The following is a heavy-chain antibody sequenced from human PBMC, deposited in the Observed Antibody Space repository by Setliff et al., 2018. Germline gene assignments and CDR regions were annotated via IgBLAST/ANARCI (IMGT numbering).Heavy chain of an antibody. D-gene: IGHD1-26*01. CDR1: GGSFRGYY. J-gene: IGHJ4*02. CDR3: ARSFSRSGKFLLDY. Sequence: SETLSLTCAVYGGSFRGYYWSWIRQPPGKRLEWIGEIIHSGSTNYNPSLKSRVTISMDTSKNQFSLKVPSVTAADTAVYYCARSFSRSGKFLLDYWGQGALVTVAS. V-gene: IGHV4-34*12. CDR2: IIHSGST.